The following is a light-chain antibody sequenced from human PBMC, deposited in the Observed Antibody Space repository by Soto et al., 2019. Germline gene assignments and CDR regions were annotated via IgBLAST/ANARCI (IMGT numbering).Light chain of an antibody. J-gene: IGKJ4*01. CDR3: QQTYSTLPLT. V-gene: IGKV1-39*01. Sequence: DIQLTQSPFSLAASVGDRVTVSCRSSQSIDTFLNWYRHKPGKAPELLIFGASRLHSGVPARFSGGGSGTGFTLNISSLQPEDFATYYCQQTYSTLPLTFGGGTKVEI. CDR2: GAS. CDR1: QSIDTF.